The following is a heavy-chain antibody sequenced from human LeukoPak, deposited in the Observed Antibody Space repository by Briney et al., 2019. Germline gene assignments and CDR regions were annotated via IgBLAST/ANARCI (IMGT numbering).Heavy chain of an antibody. V-gene: IGHV4-38-2*02. CDR3: ARVKYGDYSKDFDY. J-gene: IGHJ4*02. CDR1: GYSISSGYY. D-gene: IGHD4-17*01. Sequence: SETLSLTCTVSGYSISSGYYWGWIRQPPGKGLEWIGEINHSGTTNYNPSLKSRVTISVDTSKNQFSLKLSSVTAADTAVYFCARVKYGDYSKDFDYWGQGTLVTVSS. CDR2: INHSGTT.